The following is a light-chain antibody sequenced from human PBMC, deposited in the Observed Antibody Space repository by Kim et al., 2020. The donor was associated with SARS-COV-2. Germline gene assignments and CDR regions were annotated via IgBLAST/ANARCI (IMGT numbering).Light chain of an antibody. CDR1: QSVSSSY. V-gene: IGKV3-20*01. CDR2: GAS. J-gene: IGKJ2*01. Sequence: EIVLTQSPGTLSLSPGERATLSCRASQSVSSSYLAWYQQKPGQAPRLLIYGASSRATGIPDRFSGSGSGTDFTLTISRLEPEDFAVYYCQQYGSSPSYTFGQGTKLEF. CDR3: QQYGSSPSYT.